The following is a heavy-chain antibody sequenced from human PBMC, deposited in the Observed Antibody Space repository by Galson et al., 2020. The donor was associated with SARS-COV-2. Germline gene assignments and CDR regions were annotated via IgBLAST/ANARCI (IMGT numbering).Heavy chain of an antibody. Sequence: SETLSLTCTVSGGSISGYFWSWIRQPPGERLEWIGYIYYTGSTKYNTSLQSRVTMSVDMSKNQFSLHLTSVTAADTARYYCARDATIIQGAHAAAFDIWGQGAVVIVSS. V-gene: IGHV4-59*01. CDR1: GGSISGYF. CDR2: IYYTGST. J-gene: IGHJ3*02. CDR3: ARDATIIQGAHAAAFDI. D-gene: IGHD6-13*01.